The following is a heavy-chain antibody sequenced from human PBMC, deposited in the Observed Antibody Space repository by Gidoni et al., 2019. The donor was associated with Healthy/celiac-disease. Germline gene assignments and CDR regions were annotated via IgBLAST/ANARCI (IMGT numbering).Heavy chain of an antibody. CDR2: IWYDGSNK. V-gene: IGHV3-33*01. J-gene: IGHJ4*02. CDR1: GFTFSSYG. Sequence: QVQLVESGGGVVQPGRSLRLSCAASGFTFSSYGMHWVRQAPGKGLEWVAVIWYDGSNKYYADSVKGRFTISRDNSKNTLYLQMNSLRAEDTAVYYCARDPEGSSGYYGLDYWGQGTLVTVSS. D-gene: IGHD3-22*01. CDR3: ARDPEGSSGYYGLDY.